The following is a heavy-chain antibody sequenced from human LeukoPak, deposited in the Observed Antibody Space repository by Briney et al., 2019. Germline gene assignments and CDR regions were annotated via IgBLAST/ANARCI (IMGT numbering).Heavy chain of an antibody. D-gene: IGHD1-26*01. CDR3: AREIFSTWSYTGIVGATDY. J-gene: IGHJ4*02. Sequence: ASVKVSCKASGYTFTGYYMHWVRQAPGQGLEWMGWINPNSGGTNYAQKFQGRVTMTRDTSISTAYMELSRLRSDDTAVYYCAREIFSTWSYTGIVGATDYWGQGTLVTVSS. V-gene: IGHV1-2*02. CDR2: INPNSGGT. CDR1: GYTFTGYY.